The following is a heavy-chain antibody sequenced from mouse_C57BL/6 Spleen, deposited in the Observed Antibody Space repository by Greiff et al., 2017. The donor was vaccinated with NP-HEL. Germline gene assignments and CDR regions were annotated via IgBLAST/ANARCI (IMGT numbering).Heavy chain of an antibody. D-gene: IGHD4-1*01. CDR2: ISDGGSYT. J-gene: IGHJ2*01. CDR3: ASLTGYFDY. V-gene: IGHV5-4*01. CDR1: GFTFSSYA. Sequence: EVQLQESGGDLVKPGGSLKLSCAASGFTFSSYAMSWVRQTPEKRLEWVATISDGGSYTYYPDNVKGRFTISRDNAKNNLYLQMSHLKSEDTAMYYCASLTGYFDYWGQGTTRTVSS.